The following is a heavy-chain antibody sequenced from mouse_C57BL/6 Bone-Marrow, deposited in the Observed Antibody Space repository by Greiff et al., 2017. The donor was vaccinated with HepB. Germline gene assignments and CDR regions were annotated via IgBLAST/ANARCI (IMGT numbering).Heavy chain of an antibody. D-gene: IGHD1-1*01. CDR3: ARNYYGGYFDV. CDR2: ICPRSGNT. V-gene: IGHV1-81*01. CDR1: GYTFTSYG. Sequence: QVQLLQSGAGLARPGASLKLSCTASGYTFTSYGISWVKQRTGQGLERIGEICPRSGNTYYNETFKGQATLTADKSSSTAYLDLRRLTSEDSAVYFCARNYYGGYFDVWGTGTTVTVSS. J-gene: IGHJ1*03.